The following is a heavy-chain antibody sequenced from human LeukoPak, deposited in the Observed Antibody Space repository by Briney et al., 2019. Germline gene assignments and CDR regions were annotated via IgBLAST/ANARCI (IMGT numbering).Heavy chain of an antibody. V-gene: IGHV4-38-2*02. J-gene: IGHJ6*03. Sequence: SETLSLTCTVSGYSITSAYYWGWIRQPPGKGLEWIGNIYYSGSTYYNPSLKSRVTISVDTSKNHFSLKLNSVTAADTAVYYCAREEGYFCSGGSCYSYYMDVWGKGTTVTISS. CDR1: GYSITSAYY. D-gene: IGHD2-15*01. CDR3: AREEGYFCSGGSCYSYYMDV. CDR2: IYYSGST.